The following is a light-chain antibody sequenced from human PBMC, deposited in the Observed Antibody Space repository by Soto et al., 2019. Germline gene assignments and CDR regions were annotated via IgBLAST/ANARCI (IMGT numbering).Light chain of an antibody. J-gene: IGLJ2*01. V-gene: IGLV2-14*01. Sequence: QSALTQPASVSGSPGQSITISCTGTSSDGGGYNYVSWYQQHPGKAPKLMIYEVSNRPSGVSNRFSGSKSGNTASLTISGLQAEDEADYYCSSYTSSSTVVFGGGT. CDR2: EVS. CDR3: SSYTSSSTVV. CDR1: SSDGGGYNY.